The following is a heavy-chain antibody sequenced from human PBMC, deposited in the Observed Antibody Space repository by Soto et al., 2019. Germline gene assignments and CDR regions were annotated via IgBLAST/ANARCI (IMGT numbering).Heavy chain of an antibody. CDR3: AKSSIAAAGLDAFDI. D-gene: IGHD6-13*01. J-gene: IGHJ3*02. Sequence: WGSLRLSCAASGFTFISYGIHLFRHSPVKGLEWVAVISYDGSNKYYADSVKGRFTISRDNSKNTLYLQMNSLRAEDTAVYYCAKSSIAAAGLDAFDIWGQGTMVTVSS. CDR2: ISYDGSNK. V-gene: IGHV3-30*18. CDR1: GFTFISYG.